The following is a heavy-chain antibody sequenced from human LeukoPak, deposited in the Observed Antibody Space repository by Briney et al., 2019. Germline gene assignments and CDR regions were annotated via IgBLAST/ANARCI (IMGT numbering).Heavy chain of an antibody. J-gene: IGHJ4*02. Sequence: ASVKVSCKASGYTFTGYYMHWVRQAPGQGLEWMGWINPNSGGTNYAQKFQGWVTMTRDTSISTAYVELSRLRSDDTAVYYCARAVSGYSSGWLPDYWGQGTLVTVSS. CDR1: GYTFTGYY. V-gene: IGHV1-2*04. D-gene: IGHD6-19*01. CDR3: ARAVSGYSSGWLPDY. CDR2: INPNSGGT.